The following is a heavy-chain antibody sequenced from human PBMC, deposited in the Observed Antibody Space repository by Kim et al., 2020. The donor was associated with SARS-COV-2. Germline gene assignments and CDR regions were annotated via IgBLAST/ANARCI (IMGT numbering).Heavy chain of an antibody. CDR1: GYTFTSYG. D-gene: IGHD2-15*01. Sequence: ASVKVSCKASGYTFTSYGISWVRQAPGQGLEWMGWISAYNGNTNYAQELQGRVTMTTDTSTSTAYMELRSLRSDDTAVYYCARTYCSGGSCYSYYYYGMDVWGQGTTVTVSS. CDR3: ARTYCSGGSCYSYYYYGMDV. CDR2: ISAYNGNT. J-gene: IGHJ6*02. V-gene: IGHV1-18*04.